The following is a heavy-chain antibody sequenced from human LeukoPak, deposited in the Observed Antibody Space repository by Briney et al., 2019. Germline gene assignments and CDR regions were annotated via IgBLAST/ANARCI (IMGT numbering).Heavy chain of an antibody. V-gene: IGHV3-66*01. CDR2: IHSGGGT. CDR1: GITVSSNY. J-gene: IGHJ6*02. CDR3: ASRDRGYYYGMDV. Sequence: GGSLRLSCAASGITVSSNYMSWVRQAPGKGLERVSVIHSGGGTYYADSVKGRFTISRDNSKNTLYLQMNSLRVEETAVYYCASRDRGYYYGMDVWGQGTTVTVSS. D-gene: IGHD3-10*01.